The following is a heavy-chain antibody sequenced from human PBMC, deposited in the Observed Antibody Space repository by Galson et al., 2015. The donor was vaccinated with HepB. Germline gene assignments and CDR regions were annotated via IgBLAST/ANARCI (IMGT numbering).Heavy chain of an antibody. CDR3: ARESPIRTYYDFWSGYAYYYYYGMDV. D-gene: IGHD3-3*01. V-gene: IGHV3-48*02. Sequence: SLRLSCAASGFTFSSYSMNWVRQAPGKGLEWVSYISSSSSTIYYADSVKGRSTISRDNAKNSLYLQMNSLRDEDTAVYYCARESPIRTYYDFWSGYAYYYYYGMDVWGQGTTVTVSS. J-gene: IGHJ6*02. CDR1: GFTFSSYS. CDR2: ISSSSSTI.